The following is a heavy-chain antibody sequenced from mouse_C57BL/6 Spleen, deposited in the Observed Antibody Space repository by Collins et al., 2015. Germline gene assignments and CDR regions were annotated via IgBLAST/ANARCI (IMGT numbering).Heavy chain of an antibody. CDR1: GYTFTDYW. J-gene: IGHJ3*01. CDR2: IDTSDSYT. CDR3: ARMDDYDSSWFAY. Sequence: QVQLQQPGAELVMPGASVKMSCKASGYTFTDYWMHWVKQRPGQGLEWIGAIDTSDSYTSYNQKFKGKATLTVDESSSTAYMQLSSLTSEDSAVYYCARMDDYDSSWFAYWGQGTLVTVSA. D-gene: IGHD2-4*01. V-gene: IGHV1-69*01.